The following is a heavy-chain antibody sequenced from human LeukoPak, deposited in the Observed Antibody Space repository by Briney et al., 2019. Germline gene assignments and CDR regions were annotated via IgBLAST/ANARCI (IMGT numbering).Heavy chain of an antibody. D-gene: IGHD6-6*01. V-gene: IGHV1-69*05. J-gene: IGHJ6*03. CDR2: IIPIFGTA. Sequence: GASVKVSCKASGGTFSSYAISWVRQAPGQGLEWMGGIIPIFGTANYAQKFQGRVTITTDESTSTAYMELSSLRPEDTAVYYCARSIAALSGYYYYMDVWGKGTTVTVSS. CDR1: GGTFSSYA. CDR3: ARSIAALSGYYYYMDV.